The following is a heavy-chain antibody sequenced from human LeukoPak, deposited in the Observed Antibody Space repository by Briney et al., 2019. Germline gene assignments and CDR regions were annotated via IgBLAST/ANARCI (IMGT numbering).Heavy chain of an antibody. Sequence: GGSLRLSCVASGFPFSSYWMTWVRQAPGKGLEWVANIKQDGSKKSHVDSVKGRFTISRDNAKNSLYLQMNSLRAEDTAIYYCTRVGYIDEGIDYWGQGTLVTVSS. D-gene: IGHD5-24*01. J-gene: IGHJ4*02. CDR2: IKQDGSKK. V-gene: IGHV3-7*04. CDR3: TRVGYIDEGIDY. CDR1: GFPFSSYW.